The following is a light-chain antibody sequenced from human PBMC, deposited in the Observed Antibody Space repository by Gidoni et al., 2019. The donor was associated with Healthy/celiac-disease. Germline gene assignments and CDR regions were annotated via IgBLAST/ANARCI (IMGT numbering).Light chain of an antibody. Sequence: HMSHTPPSLSASVGDRVTITCRASQSISSYLNWYQQKPGKAPKLLIYAASSLQSGVPSRFSGSGSGTDFTLTISSLQPEDFATYYCQQSYSTPWTFGQGTKVEIK. V-gene: IGKV1-39*01. J-gene: IGKJ1*01. CDR2: AAS. CDR3: QQSYSTPWT. CDR1: QSISSY.